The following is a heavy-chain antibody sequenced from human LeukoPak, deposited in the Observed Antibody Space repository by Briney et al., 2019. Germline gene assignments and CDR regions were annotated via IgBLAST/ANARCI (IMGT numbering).Heavy chain of an antibody. CDR1: GGSISTYY. CDR3: ARHRNDGYWGIDY. CDR2: IYYSGTT. J-gene: IGHJ4*02. V-gene: IGHV4-59*08. Sequence: SETLSLTCTVSGGSISTYYWSWIRQPPGKGLEWIGYIYYSGTTNYNPSLKSRVTISVDTSKNQLSLKLSSVTAADTAVYYCARHRNDGYWGIDYWGQGTLVTVSS. D-gene: IGHD1-1*01.